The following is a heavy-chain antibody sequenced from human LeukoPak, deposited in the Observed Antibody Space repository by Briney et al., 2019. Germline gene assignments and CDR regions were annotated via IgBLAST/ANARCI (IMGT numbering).Heavy chain of an antibody. CDR1: GFTFSSYS. J-gene: IGHJ6*02. CDR3: AREYSSSSGYYGMDV. V-gene: IGHV3-21*01. Sequence: GGSLKLSCAASGFTFSSYSMNWVRQAPGKGLEWVSSISSSSSYIYYADSVKGRFTISRDNAKNSLYLQMNSLRSEDTAVYYCAREYSSSSGYYGMDVWGQGTTVTVSS. D-gene: IGHD6-6*01. CDR2: ISSSSSYI.